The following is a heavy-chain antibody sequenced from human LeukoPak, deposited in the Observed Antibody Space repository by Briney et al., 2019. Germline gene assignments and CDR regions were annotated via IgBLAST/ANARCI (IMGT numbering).Heavy chain of an antibody. CDR3: ARDFGFWSGYFDY. D-gene: IGHD3-3*01. CDR2: MQYDGSIK. J-gene: IGHJ4*02. V-gene: IGHV3-30*02. CDR1: GFTSSTYG. Sequence: GGSLRLSCAASGFTSSTYGMHWVRQAPGKGLGWVAFMQYDGSIKYYADSVKGRFTISRDNSKNTLYLQMNSLRAEDTAVYYCARDFGFWSGYFDYWGQGTLVTVSS.